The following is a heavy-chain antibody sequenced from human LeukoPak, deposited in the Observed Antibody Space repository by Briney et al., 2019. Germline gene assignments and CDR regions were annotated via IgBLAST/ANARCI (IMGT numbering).Heavy chain of an antibody. Sequence: SVKVSCKASGGTFSSYAISWVRQAPGQGLEWMGGIIPIFGTANYAQKFQGRVTITADESTSTVYMELSSLRSEDTAVYYCARPDRAGSGSPHYWGQGTLVTVSS. CDR2: IIPIFGTA. J-gene: IGHJ4*02. D-gene: IGHD3-10*01. CDR3: ARPDRAGSGSPHY. V-gene: IGHV1-69*13. CDR1: GGTFSSYA.